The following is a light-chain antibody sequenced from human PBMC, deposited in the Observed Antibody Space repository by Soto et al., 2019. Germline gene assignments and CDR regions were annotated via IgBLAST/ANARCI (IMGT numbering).Light chain of an antibody. V-gene: IGKV3-20*01. J-gene: IGKJ3*01. CDR2: AAS. CDR1: QSISSSN. CDR3: QHYGSSPLFT. Sequence: EVVLSQSPGTLSLSPGERATLSCRASQSISSSNLAWYQQTPGQAPRLLIYAASSRVTGIPDRFSGSGYGTDLTLTISRLENEDFEVYYCQHYGSSPLFTFGPGTKVDIK.